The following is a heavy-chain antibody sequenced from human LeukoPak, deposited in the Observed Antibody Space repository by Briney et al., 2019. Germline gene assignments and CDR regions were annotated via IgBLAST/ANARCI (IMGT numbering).Heavy chain of an antibody. CDR3: ARMGTVVPAATRHY. CDR1: GGSFSGYY. V-gene: IGHV4-34*01. Sequence: SETLSLTCAVYGGSFSGYYWSWIRQPPGKGLEWIGEINHSGSTNYNPSLKSRVTISVDTSKNQFSLKLSSVTAADTAVYYCARMGTVVPAATRHYWGQGTLVIVSS. J-gene: IGHJ4*02. CDR2: INHSGST. D-gene: IGHD2-2*01.